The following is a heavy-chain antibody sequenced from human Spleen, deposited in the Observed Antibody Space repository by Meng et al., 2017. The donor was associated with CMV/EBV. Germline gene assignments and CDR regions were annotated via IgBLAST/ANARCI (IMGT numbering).Heavy chain of an antibody. CDR1: GFTFSRFW. Sequence: GESLKISCEASGFTFSRFWLSWVRQAPGKGLEWVANIKQDGREIYYVDSVKGRFTVSRDNAKNSMFLQMNSLRAEDTALYYCARDSLHADFWGQGTLVTVSS. J-gene: IGHJ4*02. D-gene: IGHD2-15*01. V-gene: IGHV3-7*01. CDR3: ARDSLHADF. CDR2: IKQDGREI.